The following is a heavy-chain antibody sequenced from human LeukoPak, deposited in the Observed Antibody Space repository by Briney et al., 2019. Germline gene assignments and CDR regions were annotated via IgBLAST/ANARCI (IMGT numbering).Heavy chain of an antibody. CDR2: ISYTGST. V-gene: IGHV4-39*07. D-gene: IGHD5-24*01. CDR1: GGSLSSSIYY. CDR3: ASGRDGLHTFDY. Sequence: SETLSLTCTVSGGSLSSSIYYWGWIRQPPGKGLEWIGTISYTGSTYYNPSLKSRVTISVDTSKTQFSLKLSSVTAADTAVYYCASGRDGLHTFDYWGQGTLVTVSS. J-gene: IGHJ4*02.